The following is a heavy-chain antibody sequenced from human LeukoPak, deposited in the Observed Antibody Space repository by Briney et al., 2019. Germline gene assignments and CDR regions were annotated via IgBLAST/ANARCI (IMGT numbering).Heavy chain of an antibody. J-gene: IGHJ4*02. V-gene: IGHV1-46*01. CDR1: GYTFTSFY. CDR2: INPRDGIT. D-gene: IGHD5-18*01. Sequence: ASVKLSCKASGYTFTSFYIHWVRQAPGQGLECMGIINPRDGITTYAQKFQGRVTMTRDTSTSTVYMELSSLRSDDTAVYYCARDASGYLYFDYWGQGTLVTVSS. CDR3: ARDASGYLYFDY.